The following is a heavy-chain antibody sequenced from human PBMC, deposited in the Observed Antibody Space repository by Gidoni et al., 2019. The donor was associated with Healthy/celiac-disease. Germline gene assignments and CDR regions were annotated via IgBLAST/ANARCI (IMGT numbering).Heavy chain of an antibody. Sequence: QVQLVESGGGVVQPGRSLRLSCAASGFTFSSAGMHWVRQAPGKGLEWVAVISYDGSNKYYADSVKGRFTISRDNSKNTLYLQMNSLRAEDTAVYYCAKGALAEMATDDAFDIWGQGTMVTVSS. CDR1: GFTFSSAG. CDR2: ISYDGSNK. V-gene: IGHV3-30*18. J-gene: IGHJ3*02. D-gene: IGHD5-12*01. CDR3: AKGALAEMATDDAFDI.